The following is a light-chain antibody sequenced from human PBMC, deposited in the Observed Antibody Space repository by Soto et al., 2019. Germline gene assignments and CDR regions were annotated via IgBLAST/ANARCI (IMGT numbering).Light chain of an antibody. CDR3: MQGTHWLIT. J-gene: IGKJ5*01. CDR2: KVS. CDR1: QSLVHSDGIAY. Sequence: EVVMTQSPLSLPVTLGQPASISCRSNQSLVHSDGIAYFSWFQQRPGRSPRRLIYKVSNRDSGVPARFSGSGSGTDFALKISRVEAEDVGVYYCMQGTHWLITFGQVRLLEIK. V-gene: IGKV2-30*02.